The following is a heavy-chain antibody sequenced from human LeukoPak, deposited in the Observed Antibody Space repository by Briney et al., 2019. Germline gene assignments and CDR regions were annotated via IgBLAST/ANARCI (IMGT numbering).Heavy chain of an antibody. V-gene: IGHV4-39*07. Sequence: SETLSLTCTVSGGSISSSSYYWGWIRQPPGKGLEWIGSIYYSGSTYYNPSLKSRVTISVDTYKNQFSLKLSSVTAADTAVYYCARGSSGWYKNWFDPWGQGTLVTVSS. CDR3: ARGSSGWYKNWFDP. CDR2: IYYSGST. J-gene: IGHJ5*02. D-gene: IGHD6-19*01. CDR1: GGSISSSSYY.